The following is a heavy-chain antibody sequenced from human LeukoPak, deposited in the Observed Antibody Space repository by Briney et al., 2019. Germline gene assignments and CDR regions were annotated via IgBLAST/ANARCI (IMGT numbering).Heavy chain of an antibody. Sequence: PSETLSLTCTVSGYSISSGYYWGWIRQPPGKGLECIGSTAPGGNTYYNPSLKSRVAISVDTSKNQFSLRLISVTAADTAVYYCARGGSGWPFDHRGQGTLVTVSS. CDR2: TAPGGNT. D-gene: IGHD6-19*01. V-gene: IGHV4-38-2*02. J-gene: IGHJ4*02. CDR1: GYSISSGYY. CDR3: ARGGSGWPFDH.